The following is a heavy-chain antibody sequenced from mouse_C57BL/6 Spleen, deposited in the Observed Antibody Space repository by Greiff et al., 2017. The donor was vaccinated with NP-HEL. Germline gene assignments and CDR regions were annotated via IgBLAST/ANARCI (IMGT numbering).Heavy chain of an antibody. V-gene: IGHV1-19*01. Sequence: EVQLQQSGPVLVKPGASVKMSCKASGYTFTDYYMNWVKQSHGKSLEWIGVINPYNGGTSYNQKFKGKATLTVDKSSSTAYMGLNSLTSEDSAVYYCADYYGSRFAYWGQGTLVTVSA. D-gene: IGHD1-1*01. CDR2: INPYNGGT. CDR3: ADYYGSRFAY. CDR1: GYTFTDYY. J-gene: IGHJ3*01.